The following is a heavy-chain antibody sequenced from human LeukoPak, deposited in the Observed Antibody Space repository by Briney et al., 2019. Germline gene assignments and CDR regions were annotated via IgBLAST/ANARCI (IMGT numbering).Heavy chain of an antibody. CDR1: GGSISSGGYY. V-gene: IGHV4-31*03. Sequence: SQTLSLTCTVSGGSISSGGYYWSWIRQHPGKGLEWIGEINHSGSTNYNPSLKSRVTISVDTSKNQFSLKLSSVTAANTAVYYCARGHREGAAAGTQNNDYWGQGTLVTVSS. J-gene: IGHJ4*02. CDR3: ARGHREGAAAGTQNNDY. CDR2: INHSGST. D-gene: IGHD6-13*01.